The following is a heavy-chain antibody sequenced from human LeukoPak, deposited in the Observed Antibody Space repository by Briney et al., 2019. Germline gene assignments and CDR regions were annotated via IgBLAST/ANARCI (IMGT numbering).Heavy chain of an antibody. CDR2: ISWNSDKI. V-gene: IGHV3-9*03. CDR3: AKDKGSYYYDAFDI. Sequence: GGSLRLSCAASGFTFSSYWVHWVRQAPGKGLEWVSGISWNSDKIGYADSVKGRFTISRDNAKNSLYLQMNSLRAEDMALYYCAKDKGSYYYDAFDIWGQGTMVTVSS. CDR1: GFTFSSYW. D-gene: IGHD3-22*01. J-gene: IGHJ3*02.